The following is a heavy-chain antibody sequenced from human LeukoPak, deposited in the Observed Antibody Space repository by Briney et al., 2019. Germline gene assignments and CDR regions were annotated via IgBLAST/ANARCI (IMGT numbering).Heavy chain of an antibody. CDR2: ICSSSSYI. CDR1: GFGFSNFA. D-gene: IGHD2-2*01. Sequence: PGGSLRLSCAASGFGFSNFAMNWVRQAPGKGLEWVSSICSSSSYIYYADSVKGRFTISRDNARNSLYLQMNSLRAEDTAVYYCARDSYALYCSSTSCYWFDPWGQGTLVTVSS. CDR3: ARDSYALYCSSTSCYWFDP. V-gene: IGHV3-21*01. J-gene: IGHJ5*02.